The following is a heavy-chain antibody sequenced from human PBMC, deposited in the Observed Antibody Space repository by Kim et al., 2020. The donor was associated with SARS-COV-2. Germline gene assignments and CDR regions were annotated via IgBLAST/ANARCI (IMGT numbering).Heavy chain of an antibody. Sequence: SNPSLKGRVTISVDTSKNQFSLKLSSVTAADTAVYYCARGGYSYGYWFDPWGQGTLVTVSS. CDR3: ARGGYSYGYWFDP. J-gene: IGHJ5*02. D-gene: IGHD5-18*01. V-gene: IGHV4-34*01.